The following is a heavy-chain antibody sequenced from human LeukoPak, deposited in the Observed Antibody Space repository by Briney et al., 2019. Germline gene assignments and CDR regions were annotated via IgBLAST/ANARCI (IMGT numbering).Heavy chain of an antibody. D-gene: IGHD1-26*01. CDR2: IKRDGSEQ. V-gene: IGHV3-7*03. CDR3: ARRSVAGATTGYYYDS. J-gene: IGHJ4*02. CDR1: GFTFSNYW. Sequence: GGSLRLSCTASGFTFSNYWMSWVRQAPGKGLEWVANIKRDGSEQWYVDSVKGRFTISRDNAKNSVYLQMSSLRVDDTAFYYCARRSVAGATTGYYYDSWGQGTLVTVSS.